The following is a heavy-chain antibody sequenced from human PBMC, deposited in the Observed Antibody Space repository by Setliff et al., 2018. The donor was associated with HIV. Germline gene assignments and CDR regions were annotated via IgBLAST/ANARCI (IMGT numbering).Heavy chain of an antibody. CDR2: VYYTGST. J-gene: IGHJ3*02. CDR3: ARGPTVTARRERAFDI. V-gene: IGHV4-59*01. D-gene: IGHD4-17*01. CDR1: AFSMSSYY. Sequence: PSETLSLTCSVSAFSMSSYYWSFIRQPPGKGLEWIGCVYYTGSTNYSPSLKSRVTISIDTSKNQFSLKLSSVTAAGTAVCYCARGPTVTARRERAFDIWGQGTMVTVSS.